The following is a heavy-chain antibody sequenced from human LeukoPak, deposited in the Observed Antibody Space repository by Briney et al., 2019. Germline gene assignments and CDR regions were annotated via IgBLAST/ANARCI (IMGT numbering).Heavy chain of an antibody. CDR2: IYTSGST. CDR3: ARLRWERLRKYYYYMDV. Sequence: SETLSLTCTVSGGSISSYYWSWIRQPPGKGLEWIGYIYTSGSTNYNPSLKSRVTISVDTSKNQFSLKLSSVTAADTAVYYCARLRWERLRKYYYYMDVWGKGTTVTVSS. CDR1: GGSISSYY. J-gene: IGHJ6*03. D-gene: IGHD1-26*01. V-gene: IGHV4-4*09.